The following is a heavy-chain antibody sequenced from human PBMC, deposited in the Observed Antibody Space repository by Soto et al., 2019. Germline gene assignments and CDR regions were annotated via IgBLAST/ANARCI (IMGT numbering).Heavy chain of an antibody. J-gene: IGHJ5*02. Sequence: GGSLRLSCAASGFTCSSYAMSWVRQAPGKGLEWVSAISGSGGSTYYADSVKGRFTISRDNSKNTLYLQMNSLRAEDTAVYYCAKDRGDTAMVFRPGWFDPWGQGTLVTVSS. CDR1: GFTCSSYA. V-gene: IGHV3-23*01. CDR2: ISGSGGST. D-gene: IGHD5-18*01. CDR3: AKDRGDTAMVFRPGWFDP.